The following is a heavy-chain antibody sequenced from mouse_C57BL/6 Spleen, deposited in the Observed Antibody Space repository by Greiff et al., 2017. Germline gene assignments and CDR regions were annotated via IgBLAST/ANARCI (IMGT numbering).Heavy chain of an antibody. D-gene: IGHD1-1*01. CDR1: GYTFTDYE. Sequence: VQLKQSGAELVRPGASVTLSCKASGYTFTDYEMHWVKQTPVHGLEWIGAIDPETGGTAYNQKFKGKAILTADKSSSTAYMELRSLTSEDSAVYYCTREIYYGSSYGFAYWGQGTLVTVSA. J-gene: IGHJ3*01. CDR3: TREIYYGSSYGFAY. CDR2: IDPETGGT. V-gene: IGHV1-15*01.